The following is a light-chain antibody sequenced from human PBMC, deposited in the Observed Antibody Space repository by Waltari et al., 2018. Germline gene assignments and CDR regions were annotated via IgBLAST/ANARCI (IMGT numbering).Light chain of an antibody. V-gene: IGLV8-61*01. CDR1: SGSVSTNYY. CDR2: NTN. CDR3: VLYMGSGISV. Sequence: QTVVTQEPSFSVSPGGTVTLTCGLSSGSVSTNYYPSWYQQTPGQAPRTLIYNTNTRSSGVPDRFSGSILGNTAALTITGAQAHDESDYYCVLYMGSGISVFGGGTKLTVL. J-gene: IGLJ3*02.